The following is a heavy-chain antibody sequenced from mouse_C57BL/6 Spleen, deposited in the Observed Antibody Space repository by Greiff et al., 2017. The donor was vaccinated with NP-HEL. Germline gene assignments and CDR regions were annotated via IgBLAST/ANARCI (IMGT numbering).Heavy chain of an antibody. CDR1: GYTFTSYW. D-gene: IGHD1-1*01. CDR3: AHYGSSYYYAMDY. V-gene: IGHV1-64*01. J-gene: IGHJ4*01. Sequence: QVQLQQPGAELVKPGASVKLSCKASGYTFTSYWMHWVKQRPGQGLEWIGMIHPNSGSTNYNEKFKSKATLTVDESSSTAYMQLSSLTSEDSAVYYCAHYGSSYYYAMDYWGQGTSVTVSS. CDR2: IHPNSGST.